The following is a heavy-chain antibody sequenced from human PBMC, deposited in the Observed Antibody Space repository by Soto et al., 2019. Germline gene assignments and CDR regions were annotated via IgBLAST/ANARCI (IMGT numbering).Heavy chain of an antibody. V-gene: IGHV1-46*01. CDR2: INPSGGSI. J-gene: IGHJ6*02. CDR3: ARDRGRGGSYYIYFYGMDV. D-gene: IGHD1-26*01. CDR1: GYTFTTYY. Sequence: QVQVVQSGAEVKKPGASVKVSCKASGYTFTTYYIHWVRQAPGQGLEWMGVINPSGGSINYAQKFQGRVTMITDTSTSTVYMELSSRRSEDTAVYYCARDRGRGGSYYIYFYGMDVWGQGTTVTVSS.